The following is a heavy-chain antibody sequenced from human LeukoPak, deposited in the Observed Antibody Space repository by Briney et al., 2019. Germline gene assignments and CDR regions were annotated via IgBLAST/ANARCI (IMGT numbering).Heavy chain of an antibody. Sequence: SQTLSLTCTVSGGSISSGGHYWSWIRQHPAKGLEWIGYIYYSGSAYYNPSLESRVTISIDTSKNQFSLKLTSVTAADTAVYFCARGTLRLFDYWGQGTLVTVSS. CDR1: GGSISSGGHY. CDR3: ARGTLRLFDY. J-gene: IGHJ4*02. CDR2: IYYSGSA. V-gene: IGHV4-31*03. D-gene: IGHD5/OR15-5a*01.